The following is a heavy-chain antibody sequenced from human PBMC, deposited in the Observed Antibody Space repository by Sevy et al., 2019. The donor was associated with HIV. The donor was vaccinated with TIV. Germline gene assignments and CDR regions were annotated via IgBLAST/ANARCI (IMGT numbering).Heavy chain of an antibody. V-gene: IGHV3-30*04. CDR2: ISYDGINK. D-gene: IGHD3-9*01. CDR1: GFTFSHYA. J-gene: IGHJ4*02. CDR3: AHPVLRFFDWFEIDY. Sequence: GGSLRLSCAASGFTFSHYAMHWVRQAPGKGLEWVAVISYDGINKYYAESGRGRFTISRVYSKNTLYLQLNSLRAEDTAVYYCAHPVLRFFDWFEIDYWGQGTLVTVSS.